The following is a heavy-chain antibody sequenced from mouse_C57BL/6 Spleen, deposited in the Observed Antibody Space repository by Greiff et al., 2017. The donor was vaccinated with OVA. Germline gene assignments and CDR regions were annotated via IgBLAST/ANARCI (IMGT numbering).Heavy chain of an antibody. V-gene: IGHV1-74*01. Sequence: QVQLQQPGAELVKPGASVKVSCKASGYTFTSYWMHWVKQRPGQGLEWIGRIHPSDSDTNYNQKFKGKATLTVAQSSSTAYMQLSILTSEDSSVYYCAIFYGSSYYAMDYWGQGTSVTVSS. CDR1: GYTFTSYW. D-gene: IGHD1-1*01. CDR3: AIFYGSSYYAMDY. J-gene: IGHJ4*01. CDR2: IHPSDSDT.